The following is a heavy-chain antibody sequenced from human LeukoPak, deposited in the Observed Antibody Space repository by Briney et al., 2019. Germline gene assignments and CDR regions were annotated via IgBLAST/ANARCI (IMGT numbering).Heavy chain of an antibody. CDR3: AKINNDDDY. Sequence: PGRSPRLSCAASGFTFTTFGIHWVRQAPGKGLEWVAAISPDGKIEYYTDSVKGRFTVSRDNSKNMIYLQMNSLRGEDSAVYFCAKINNDDDYWGQGALVTVSS. J-gene: IGHJ4*02. V-gene: IGHV3-30*18. CDR2: ISPDGKIE. CDR1: GFTFTTFG. D-gene: IGHD1/OR15-1a*01.